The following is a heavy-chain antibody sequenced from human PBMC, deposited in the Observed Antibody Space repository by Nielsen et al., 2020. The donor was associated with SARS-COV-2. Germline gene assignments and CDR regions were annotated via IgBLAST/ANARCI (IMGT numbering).Heavy chain of an antibody. CDR1: GFTSSSNW. CDR3: ARGVELPHQPPAMDV. J-gene: IGHJ6*02. Sequence: ESLKISCAASGFTSSSNWMTWVRQAPGKGLEWVSLMYAGASTFYSDSVKGRFTISRHNAENTVYLQMNSLRTDDTAVYYCARGVELPHQPPAMDVWGQGTTVTVSS. V-gene: IGHV3-53*04. CDR2: MYAGAST. D-gene: IGHD2-15*01.